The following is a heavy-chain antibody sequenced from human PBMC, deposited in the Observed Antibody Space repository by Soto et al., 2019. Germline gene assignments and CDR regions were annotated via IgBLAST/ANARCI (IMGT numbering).Heavy chain of an antibody. V-gene: IGHV3-21*01. CDR2: ISSSSSYI. D-gene: IGHD1-26*01. CDR1: GFTFSSYS. Sequence: GGSLRLSCAASGFTFSSYSMNWVRQAPGKGLEWVSSISSSSSYIYYADSVKGRFTISRDNAKNSQYLQMNSLRAEDTAVYYCARDYVGIVGATAVDYWGQGTLVTVSS. CDR3: ARDYVGIVGATAVDY. J-gene: IGHJ4*02.